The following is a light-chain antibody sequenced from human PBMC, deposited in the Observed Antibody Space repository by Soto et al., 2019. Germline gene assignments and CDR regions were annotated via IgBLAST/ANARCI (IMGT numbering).Light chain of an antibody. J-gene: IGKJ1*01. CDR2: AAS. V-gene: IGKV1-17*01. Sequence: DIQMTQSRSSLCASVGDRVTLTCRASQCIIDALRWYQQKPGKATKRLIYAASSLQSGVPSRFSGSASGTEFTPTISRLQPEDFATYYWLQHNSYPQTFGQGTKVEIK. CDR3: LQHNSYPQT. CDR1: QCIIDA.